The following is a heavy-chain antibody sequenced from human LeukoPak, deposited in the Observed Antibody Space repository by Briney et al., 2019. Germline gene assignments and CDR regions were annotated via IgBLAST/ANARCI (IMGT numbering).Heavy chain of an antibody. CDR3: AKVDDDSSGWYGPFDY. Sequence: VGSLRLSCAASGFTFGSYAMSWVRQAPGKGLEWVSAISGTGSTYYADSVRGRFTISRDNSKNTLFLQMNSLRAEDTAVYYCAKVDDDSSGWYGPFDYWGQGTLVTVSS. CDR1: GFTFGSYA. J-gene: IGHJ4*02. D-gene: IGHD6-19*01. CDR2: ISGTGST. V-gene: IGHV3-23*01.